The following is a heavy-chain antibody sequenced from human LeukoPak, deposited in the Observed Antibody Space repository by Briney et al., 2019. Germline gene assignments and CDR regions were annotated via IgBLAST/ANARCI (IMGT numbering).Heavy chain of an antibody. J-gene: IGHJ5*02. CDR1: GYTVETGYY. D-gene: IGHD1-26*01. CDR2: IYRSATT. CDR3: AREWATYHNWYDP. V-gene: IGHV4-38-2*02. Sequence: PSETLSLTCTVSGYTVETGYYWAWLRQPPGKGRDWIGSIYRSATTYYNPSLKSRVLISIAMSKNEVSLSLTSVTAADTAVYYCAREWATYHNWYDPWGQGTLVIVSS.